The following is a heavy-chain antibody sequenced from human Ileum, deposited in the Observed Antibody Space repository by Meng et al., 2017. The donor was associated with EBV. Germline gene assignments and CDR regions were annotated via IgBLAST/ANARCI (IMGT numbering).Heavy chain of an antibody. V-gene: IGHV4-39*07. CDR3: ARELMYCSGGSCYPFDY. Sequence: HLQLVESGQGLAEPSEPLSLACTVSGGSISSSSDYWGSIRQPPGKGLEWIGSIYYSGSTYYNPSLKSRVTISVDTSKNQFSLKLSSVTAADTAVYYCARELMYCSGGSCYPFDYWGQGTLVTGSS. J-gene: IGHJ4*02. D-gene: IGHD2-15*01. CDR2: IYYSGST. CDR1: GGSISSSSDY.